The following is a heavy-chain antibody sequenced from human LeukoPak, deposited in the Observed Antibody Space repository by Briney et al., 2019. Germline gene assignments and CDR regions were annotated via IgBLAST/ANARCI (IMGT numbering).Heavy chain of an antibody. CDR3: ARDQEAYCSSTSCYEYYYYMDV. D-gene: IGHD2-2*01. Sequence: PSETLSLTCTVSGGSISSSSYYWGWIRQPPGKGLEWIGNIYYSGSTYYNPSLKSRVTISVDTSKNQLSLKVTSVTAADTAVYYCARDQEAYCSSTSCYEYYYYMDVWGKGTTVTISS. J-gene: IGHJ6*03. CDR1: GGSISSSSYY. V-gene: IGHV4-39*07. CDR2: IYYSGST.